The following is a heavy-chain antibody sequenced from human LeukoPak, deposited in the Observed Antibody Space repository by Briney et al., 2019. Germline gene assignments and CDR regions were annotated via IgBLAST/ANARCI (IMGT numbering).Heavy chain of an antibody. J-gene: IGHJ4*02. Sequence: GGSLRLSCAASGFTFSSYAMHWVRQAPGKGLEWVAVISYDGSNKYYADSVKGRFTISRDNSKNTLYLQMNSLRAEDTAVYYCAKPYDFWSGSYYFDYWGQGTLVTVSS. CDR2: ISYDGSNK. CDR3: AKPYDFWSGSYYFDY. D-gene: IGHD3-3*01. V-gene: IGHV3-30*04. CDR1: GFTFSSYA.